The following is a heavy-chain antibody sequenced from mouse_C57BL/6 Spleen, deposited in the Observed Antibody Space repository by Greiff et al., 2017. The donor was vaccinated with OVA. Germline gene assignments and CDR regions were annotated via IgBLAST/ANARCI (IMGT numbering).Heavy chain of an antibody. J-gene: IGHJ2*01. CDR3: ARFPHYHGLDY. Sequence: QVQLKQSGPELVKPGASVKISCKASGYAFSSSWMNWVKQRPGKGLEWIGRIYPGDGDTNYNGKFKGKATLTADKSSSTAYMQLSSLPSEYSAVYFCARFPHYHGLDYWGQGTTLTVSS. D-gene: IGHD1-1*01. V-gene: IGHV1-82*01. CDR1: GYAFSSSW. CDR2: IYPGDGDT.